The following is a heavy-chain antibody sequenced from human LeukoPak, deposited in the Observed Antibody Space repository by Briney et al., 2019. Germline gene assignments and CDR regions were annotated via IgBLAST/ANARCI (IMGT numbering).Heavy chain of an antibody. V-gene: IGHV1-69*04. CDR3: ASSKAVVVVAATPAWWFDP. J-gene: IGHJ5*02. D-gene: IGHD2-15*01. CDR1: GGTFSSYA. CDR2: IIPILGIA. Sequence: SVKVSCKAPGGTFSSYAISWVRQAPGQGLEWMGRIIPILGIANYAQKFQGRVTITADKSTSTAYMELSSLRSEDTAVYYCASSKAVVVVAATPAWWFDPWGEGTLVTVSS.